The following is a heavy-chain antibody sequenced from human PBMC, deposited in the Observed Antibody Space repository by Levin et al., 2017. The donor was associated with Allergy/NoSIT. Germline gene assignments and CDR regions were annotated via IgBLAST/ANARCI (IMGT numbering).Heavy chain of an antibody. V-gene: IGHV3-23*01. J-gene: IGHJ4*02. D-gene: IGHD2-8*01. CDR2: IRDSGVTT. CDR3: AKDDNSGSGYYTWGNFDY. Sequence: GESLKISCAASGFTFSSYAMSWVRQAPGKGLEWVSAIRDSGVTTVYADSVKGRFTMSRDNSKNTLYLQMNSLRAEDTAVYYCAKDDNSGSGYYTWGNFDYWGRGTLVTVSP. CDR1: GFTFSSYA.